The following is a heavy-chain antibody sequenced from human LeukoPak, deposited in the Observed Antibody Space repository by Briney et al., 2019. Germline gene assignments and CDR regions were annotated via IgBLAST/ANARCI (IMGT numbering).Heavy chain of an antibody. CDR2: ISGGGGPT. CDR1: GFTFSSYE. Sequence: PGGSLRLSCAASGFTFSSYEMNWVRQAPGKGLEWVSVISGGGGPTYYADSVKGRFTISRDNSKNTLYLQMNSLRAEDTAVYFCAKDPTYYSDTSGYYFDYWGQGTLVTVSS. J-gene: IGHJ4*02. D-gene: IGHD3-22*01. CDR3: AKDPTYYSDTSGYYFDY. V-gene: IGHV3-23*01.